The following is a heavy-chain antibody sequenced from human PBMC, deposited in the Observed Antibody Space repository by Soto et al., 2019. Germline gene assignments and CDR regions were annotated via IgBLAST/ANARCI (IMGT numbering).Heavy chain of an antibody. CDR1: GGSISSYY. D-gene: IGHD1-26*01. Sequence: QVQLQESGPGLVKPSVTLSLTCTVSGGSISSYYWSWIRQPPGKGLEWIGYIYYSGSTNYNPSLKRRVTISVDTSKNQFALKLSSVTAADTAVYYCARESVGGSRYYFDYWGQGTLFTVSS. CDR2: IYYSGST. J-gene: IGHJ4*02. CDR3: ARESVGGSRYYFDY. V-gene: IGHV4-59*01.